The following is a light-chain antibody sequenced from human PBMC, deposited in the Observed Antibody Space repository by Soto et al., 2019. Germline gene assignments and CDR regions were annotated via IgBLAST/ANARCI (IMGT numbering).Light chain of an antibody. CDR1: QTISSN. CDR2: GAS. Sequence: EIVMTQSPATLSVSPGERATVSCRASQTISSNLAWYQQKPGQAPRLLIYGASTRATGFPARFSGSGSGTEFTLTISSLQFEDFAVYYCQQYYKWPPRTFGQGTKVEIK. J-gene: IGKJ1*01. CDR3: QQYYKWPPRT. V-gene: IGKV3-15*01.